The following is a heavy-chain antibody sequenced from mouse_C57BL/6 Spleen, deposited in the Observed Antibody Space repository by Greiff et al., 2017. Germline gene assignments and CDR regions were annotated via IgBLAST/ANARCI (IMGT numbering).Heavy chain of an antibody. CDR3: ARDKGNYFDY. V-gene: IGHV5-16*01. Sequence: EVQRVESEGGLVQPGSSMKLSCTASGFTFSDYYMAWVRQVPEKGLEWVANINYDGSSTYYLDSLKSRFIISRDNAKNILYLQMSSLTSEDTATYYCARDKGNYFDYWGQGTTLTVSS. J-gene: IGHJ2*01. CDR1: GFTFSDYY. CDR2: INYDGSST.